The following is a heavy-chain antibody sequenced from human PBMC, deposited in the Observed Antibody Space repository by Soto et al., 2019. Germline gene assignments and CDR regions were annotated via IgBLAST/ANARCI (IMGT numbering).Heavy chain of an antibody. CDR1: GYTFNNYA. D-gene: IGHD1-26*01. CDR2: INAGSGNT. J-gene: IGHJ4*02. CDR3: GCNSLESGSGNFDY. Sequence: ASVKVSCKASGYTFNNYAMHWVRQAPGQRLEWMGWINAGSGNTKYSQNFQGRVTITRDTSASTAYMELTSLTSEDTAVYYCGCNSLESGSGNFDYWGQGTLVTVSS. V-gene: IGHV1-3*01.